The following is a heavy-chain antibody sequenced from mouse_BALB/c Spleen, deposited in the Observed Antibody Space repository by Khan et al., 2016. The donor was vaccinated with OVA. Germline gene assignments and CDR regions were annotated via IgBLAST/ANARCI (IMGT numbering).Heavy chain of an antibody. V-gene: IGHV5-17*02. CDR1: GFTFSNFG. J-gene: IGHJ3*01. Sequence: EVELVESGGGLVQPGGSRKLSCAASGFTFSNFGMHWVRQAPEKGLEWVAYISSGSFTINYADTVQGRFTISRDNPKNTLFLQMTMLRSEDTAMYYCTRDYYGSSYVADWGQGTLVTVSA. D-gene: IGHD1-1*01. CDR3: TRDYYGSSYVAD. CDR2: ISSGSFTI.